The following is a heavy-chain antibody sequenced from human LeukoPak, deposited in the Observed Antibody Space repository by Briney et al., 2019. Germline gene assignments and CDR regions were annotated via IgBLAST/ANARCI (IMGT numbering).Heavy chain of an antibody. J-gene: IGHJ1*01. Sequence: GASVKVSCKASGGTFSSHAISWVRQAPGQGLEWMGGIIPIFGTAKYAQKFQGRVTITADESTSTAYMELSSLRSEDTAVYYYARDSSEFRSLMPHWGQGTLVTVSS. CDR2: IIPIFGTA. V-gene: IGHV1-69*13. D-gene: IGHD2-2*01. CDR3: ARDSSEFRSLMPH. CDR1: GGTFSSHA.